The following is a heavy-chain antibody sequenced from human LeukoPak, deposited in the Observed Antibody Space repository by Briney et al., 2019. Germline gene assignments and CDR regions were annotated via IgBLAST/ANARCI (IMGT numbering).Heavy chain of an antibody. CDR3: ARSSGTGTFSY. CDR1: GDSISRSTYY. Sequence: PSETLSLICTVSGDSISRSTYYWAWIGQPPGKGLEWIGSVYYGRSPYFNPSLESRATISVDTSKNHFSLKMSSVTAADTAVYYCARSSGTGTFSYWGQGTLVTVSS. CDR2: VYYGRSP. J-gene: IGHJ4*02. D-gene: IGHD6-25*01. V-gene: IGHV4-39*02.